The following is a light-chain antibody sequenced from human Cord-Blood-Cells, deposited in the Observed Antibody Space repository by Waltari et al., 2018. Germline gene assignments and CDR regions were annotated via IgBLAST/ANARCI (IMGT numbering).Light chain of an antibody. Sequence: EIVLTQSPATLSLSQGERAPPSCRASQSVRSYLAWYQQKPGQAPRLLIYDASNRATGIPARFSGSGSGTDFTLTISSLEPEDFAVYYCQQRSNWPLLTFGGGTKVEIK. CDR2: DAS. CDR3: QQRSNWPLLT. V-gene: IGKV3-11*01. J-gene: IGKJ4*01. CDR1: QSVRSY.